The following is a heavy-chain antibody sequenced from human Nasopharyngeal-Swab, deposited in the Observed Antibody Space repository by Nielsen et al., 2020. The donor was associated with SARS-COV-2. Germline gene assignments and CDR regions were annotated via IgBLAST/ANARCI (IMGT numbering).Heavy chain of an antibody. CDR3: ATGYYYYYYMDV. J-gene: IGHJ6*03. CDR2: IDPSGSYT. Sequence: GESLKISCQGSGYRFTSYWISWVRQMPGKGLEWMGKIDPSGSYTNYSPSFQGHVTISADKSISTAYLQWSSLKASDTAMYYCATGYYYYYYMDVWGKGTTVTVSS. CDR1: GYRFTSYW. V-gene: IGHV5-10-1*01.